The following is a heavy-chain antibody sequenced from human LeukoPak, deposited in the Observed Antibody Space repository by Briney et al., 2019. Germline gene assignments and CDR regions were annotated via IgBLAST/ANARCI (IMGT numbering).Heavy chain of an antibody. Sequence: GRSLRLSCAAAGLFFNSSAMSWVSQAPGKGLEWVSSISGSGSSTYYADSVKGPFTISRENSKNTLFLQIISLRAEDTAVYYCAARHRYSSSWTFDYWGQGTLVTVSS. J-gene: IGHJ4*02. D-gene: IGHD6-13*01. CDR2: ISGSGSST. CDR1: GLFFNSSA. CDR3: AARHRYSSSWTFDY. V-gene: IGHV3-23*01.